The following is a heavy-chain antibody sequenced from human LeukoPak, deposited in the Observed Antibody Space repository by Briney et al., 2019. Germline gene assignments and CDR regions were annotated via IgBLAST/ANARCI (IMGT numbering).Heavy chain of an antibody. CDR3: ARDRRGSYFDY. J-gene: IGHJ4*02. CDR1: QYAFTDYA. V-gene: IGHV1-2*04. Sequence: ASVKVSCKASQYAFTDYAVHWVRQAPGQGLEWMGWINPNSGGTNYAQKFQGWVTMTRDTSISTAYMELSRLRSDDTAVYYCARDRRGSYFDYWGQGTLVTVSS. CDR2: INPNSGGT.